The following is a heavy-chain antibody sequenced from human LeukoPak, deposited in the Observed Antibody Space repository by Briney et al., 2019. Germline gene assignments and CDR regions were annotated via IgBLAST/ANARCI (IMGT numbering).Heavy chain of an antibody. CDR2: INHSGST. V-gene: IGHV4-34*01. J-gene: IGHJ4*02. CDR1: GGSFGGYY. CDR3: ARALVAATSVPGY. Sequence: PSETLSLTCAVYGGSFGGYYWSWIRQPPGKGLEWIGEINHSGSTNYNPSLKSRVTISVDTSKNQFSLKLSSVTAADTAVYYCARALVAATSVPGYWGQGTLVTVSS. D-gene: IGHD2-15*01.